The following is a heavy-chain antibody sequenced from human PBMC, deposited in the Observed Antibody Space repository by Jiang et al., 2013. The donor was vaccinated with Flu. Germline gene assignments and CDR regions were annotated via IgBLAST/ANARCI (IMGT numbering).Heavy chain of an antibody. D-gene: IGHD2-21*01. CDR1: GFTFSSYW. CDR2: IKQDGSEK. J-gene: IGHJ5*02. Sequence: RLSCAASGFTFSSYWMSWVRQAPGKELEWAANIKQDGSEKYYVDSVKGRFTISRDNAKNSLYLQMNSLRAEDTAVYYCAREVNLWNNWFDPWGQGTLVTVSS. V-gene: IGHV3-7*01. CDR3: AREVNLWNNWFDP.